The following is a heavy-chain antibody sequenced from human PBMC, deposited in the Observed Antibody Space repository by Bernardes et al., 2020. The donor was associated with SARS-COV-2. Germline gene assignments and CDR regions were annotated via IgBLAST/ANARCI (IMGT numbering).Heavy chain of an antibody. CDR3: ARDGSDYYDSSGCIDY. D-gene: IGHD3-22*01. Sequence: GGSLRLSCAASGFTFSSYGVHWVRKAPGKGLEWVAVIWYDGSNKYYADSVKGRFTISRDNSKNTLYLQMNSLRAEDTAVYYCARDGSDYYDSSGCIDYWGQGTLVTVSS. CDR1: GFTFSSYG. J-gene: IGHJ4*02. CDR2: IWYDGSNK. V-gene: IGHV3-33*01.